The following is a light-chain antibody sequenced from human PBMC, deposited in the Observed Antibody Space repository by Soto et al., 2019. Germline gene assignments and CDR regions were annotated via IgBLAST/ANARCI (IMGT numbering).Light chain of an antibody. CDR1: QSVTSNF. J-gene: IGKJ5*01. CDR2: TAS. CDR3: QQYAWSPIT. V-gene: IGKV3-20*01. Sequence: EIVLTRSPGTMSLSPWEGATPFCRATQSVTSNFLAWYQQKPGQAPSLLIHTASSRAAGIPDRFSGSGSGTDFTLTISRLEPEDFAVYYCQQYAWSPITFGQGIRLEIK.